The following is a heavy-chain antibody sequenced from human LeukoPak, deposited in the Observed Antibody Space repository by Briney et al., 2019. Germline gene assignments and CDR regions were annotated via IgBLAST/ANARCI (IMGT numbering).Heavy chain of an antibody. CDR2: IYCSGST. D-gene: IGHD1-26*01. CDR3: ARSLPGAIGAADL. CDR1: GGSISSYY. Sequence: QSSETLSLTCTVSGGSISSYYWNWIRQPPGKGLEWIGYIYCSGSTNYNPSLKSRVTISVDTSKNHFSLKVTSLTPADTGVYYCARSLPGAIGAADLWGQGTLVTVSS. J-gene: IGHJ4*02. V-gene: IGHV4-59*01.